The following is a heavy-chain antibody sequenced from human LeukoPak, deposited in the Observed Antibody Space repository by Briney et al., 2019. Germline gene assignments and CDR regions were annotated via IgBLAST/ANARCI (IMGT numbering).Heavy chain of an antibody. CDR3: ARDQEGFDY. Sequence: ASVKVSCKASGYTFTSNYIHWVRQAPGRGLEWMGMIYPRDGSTSYAQKFQGRVTVTRDTSTSTVHMELSGLRSEDTAVYYCARDQEGFDYWGQGTLVTVSS. CDR2: IYPRDGST. CDR1: GYTFTSNY. J-gene: IGHJ4*02. V-gene: IGHV1-46*01.